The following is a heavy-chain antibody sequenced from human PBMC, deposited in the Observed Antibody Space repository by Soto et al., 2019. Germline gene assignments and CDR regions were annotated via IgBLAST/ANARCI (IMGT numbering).Heavy chain of an antibody. CDR3: AKGGMITFGGVTYYYYMDV. Sequence: PSQTLSLTCAISGESVSSNSAAWNWIRQSPSRGLEWLGRTYYRSKWYNDYAVSVKSRITINPDTSKNQFSLQLNSVTPEDTAVYYCAKGGMITFGGVTYYYYMDVWGKGTTVTVSS. J-gene: IGHJ6*03. CDR1: GESVSSNSAA. D-gene: IGHD3-16*01. CDR2: TYYRSKWYN. V-gene: IGHV6-1*01.